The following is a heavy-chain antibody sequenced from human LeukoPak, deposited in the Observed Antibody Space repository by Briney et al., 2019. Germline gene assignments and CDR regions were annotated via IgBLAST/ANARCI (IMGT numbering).Heavy chain of an antibody. V-gene: IGHV3-33*01. CDR2: IWYDGSNK. CDR1: GFTFSSYG. D-gene: IGHD2-15*01. Sequence: QPGGSLRLSCAASGFTFSSYGMHWVRQAPGKRLEWVAVIWYDGSNKYYAGSVKGRFTISRDNSKNTLYLQMNSLRAEDTAVYYCARGKPNSPRCSGGSCYNATFDYWGQGTLVTVSS. J-gene: IGHJ4*02. CDR3: ARGKPNSPRCSGGSCYNATFDY.